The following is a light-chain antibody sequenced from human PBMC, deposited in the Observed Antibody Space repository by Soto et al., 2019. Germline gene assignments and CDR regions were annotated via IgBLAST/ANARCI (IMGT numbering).Light chain of an antibody. CDR2: GAS. Sequence: EIVMTQSPATLSVSPGERATLSCRASQSVSINLAWYQHKPGQAPRLLIYGASTRATGIPARFSGIGSGTEFTLTINSLQSEDFAVYYCQQRSNWPLFTFGPGTKVDIK. CDR1: QSVSIN. CDR3: QQRSNWPLFT. J-gene: IGKJ3*01. V-gene: IGKV3-15*01.